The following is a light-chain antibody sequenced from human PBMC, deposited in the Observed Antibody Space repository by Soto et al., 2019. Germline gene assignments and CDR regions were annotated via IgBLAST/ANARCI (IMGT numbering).Light chain of an antibody. CDR3: QKYNRAPFT. Sequence: DIQMTQSPSSLSASVGDRVTITCRASQGISNYLAWYQQKPGKVPKLLIYAASTLQSGVPSRFSGSGSGTDITLTISSLQHDDVSTYYCQKYNRAPFTFGPGTKVDIK. V-gene: IGKV1-27*01. CDR2: AAS. J-gene: IGKJ3*01. CDR1: QGISNY.